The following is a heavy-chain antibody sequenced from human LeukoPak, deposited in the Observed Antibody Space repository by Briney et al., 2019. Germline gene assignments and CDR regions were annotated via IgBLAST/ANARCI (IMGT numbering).Heavy chain of an antibody. CDR2: ISGSGGST. V-gene: IGHV3-23*01. CDR1: GFTFSSYA. J-gene: IGHJ4*02. CDR3: ANSPDGAFDY. Sequence: GGSLRLSCAASGFTFSSYAMSWVRQAPGKGLEWVSAISGSGGSTYYADSVKGRFTISRDNFKNTLYLHMNSLRAEDTAVYYCANSPDGAFDYWGQGTLVTVSS.